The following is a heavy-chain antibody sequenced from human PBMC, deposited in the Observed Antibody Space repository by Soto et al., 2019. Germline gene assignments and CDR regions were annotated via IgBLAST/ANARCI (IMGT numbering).Heavy chain of an antibody. J-gene: IGHJ3*02. D-gene: IGHD3-22*01. Sequence: SETLSLTCAVSGGSISSGGYSWSWIRQPPGKGLEWIGYIYHSGSTYYNPSLKSRVTISVDRSKNQFSLKLSSVTAADTAVYYCARWPQNHNYLYYYDHSSNAFDIWGQGTMVTVSS. CDR2: IYHSGST. CDR3: ARWPQNHNYLYYYDHSSNAFDI. V-gene: IGHV4-30-2*01. CDR1: GGSISSGGYS.